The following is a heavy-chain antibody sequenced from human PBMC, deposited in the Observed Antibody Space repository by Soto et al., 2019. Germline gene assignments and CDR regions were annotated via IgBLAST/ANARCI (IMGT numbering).Heavy chain of an antibody. V-gene: IGHV1-2*04. CDR2: INPNSGGT. CDR3: ARSEAAAGTLGFDP. J-gene: IGHJ5*02. D-gene: IGHD6-13*01. CDR1: EYTFIGFH. Sequence: ASVKVSCKASEYTFIGFHLHWVRQAPGQGLEWMGWINPNSGGTNYAQKFQGWVTMTRDTSISTAYMELSRLRSDDTAVYYCARSEAAAGTLGFDPWGQGTLVTVSS.